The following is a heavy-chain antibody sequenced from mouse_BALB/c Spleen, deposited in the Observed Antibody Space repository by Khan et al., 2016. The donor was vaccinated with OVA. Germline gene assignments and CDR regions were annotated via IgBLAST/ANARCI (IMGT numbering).Heavy chain of an antibody. J-gene: IGHJ3*01. V-gene: IGHV1-85*01. D-gene: IGHD2-14*01. CDR1: GYTFTSYD. CDR2: MFPGDGST. Sequence: QVQLKQSGAELVKPGASVKLSCKASGYTFTSYDINWVRQRPDQGLEWIGWMFPGDGSTKYNENFKGKATLTTDKSSTTAYMQLSRLTSEDSGAYFCTRGGYGGFAYWGQGTLVTVSA. CDR3: TRGGYGGFAY.